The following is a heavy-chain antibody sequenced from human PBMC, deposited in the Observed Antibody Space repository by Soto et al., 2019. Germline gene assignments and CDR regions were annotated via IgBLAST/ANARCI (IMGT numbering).Heavy chain of an antibody. Sequence: ASVKVSCKVSGYTLTELSMHWVRQAPGKGLEWMGGFDPEDGETIYAQKFQGRVTMTEDTSTDTAYMELSSPRSEDTAVYYCATREARSYCGGDCYSIDWGQGTLVTVSS. CDR3: ATREARSYCGGDCYSID. CDR1: GYTLTELS. V-gene: IGHV1-24*01. CDR2: FDPEDGET. J-gene: IGHJ4*02. D-gene: IGHD2-21*01.